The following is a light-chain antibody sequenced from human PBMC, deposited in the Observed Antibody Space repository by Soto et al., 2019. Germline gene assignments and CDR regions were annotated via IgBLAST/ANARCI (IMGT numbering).Light chain of an antibody. J-gene: IGKJ3*01. CDR1: QDISNY. Sequence: DIQMTQSPPSLSASVGDRVTITCQASQDISNYLNWYQQKLGKGPKLLIYDASNLETGVPSRFSGSGSGTHFTVTITSLQPEDSATYYCQHFDNLPLSFGPGTKVHIK. V-gene: IGKV1-33*01. CDR2: DAS. CDR3: QHFDNLPLS.